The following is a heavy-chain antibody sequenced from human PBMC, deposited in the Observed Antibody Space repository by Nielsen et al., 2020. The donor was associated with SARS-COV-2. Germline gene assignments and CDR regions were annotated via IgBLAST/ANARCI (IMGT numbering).Heavy chain of an antibody. D-gene: IGHD1-7*01. V-gene: IGHV4-39*01. J-gene: IGHJ6*02. CDR3: ARQGVTGTTSDYYGMDV. CDR2: IYYSGST. CDR1: GGSISRSSYY. Sequence: SETLSLTCTVSGGSISRSSYYWGWIRQPPGKGLEWIGSIYYSGSTYYNPSLKSRVTISVDTSKNQFSLKLSSVTAADTAVYYCARQGVTGTTSDYYGMDVWGQGTTVTVSS.